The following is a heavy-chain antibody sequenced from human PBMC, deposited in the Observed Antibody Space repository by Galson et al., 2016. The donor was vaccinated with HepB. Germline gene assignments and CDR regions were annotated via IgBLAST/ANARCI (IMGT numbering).Heavy chain of an antibody. J-gene: IGHJ4*02. Sequence: SVKVSCKASGVTFSSYTISWVRLAPGQGLEWMGRIIPILDIANYAQKFQGRVTITADKSTTTAYMELSSLRSEDTAVYYCASNTASDYWGQGTLVTVSS. V-gene: IGHV1-69*02. CDR1: GVTFSSYT. D-gene: IGHD5-18*01. CDR3: ASNTASDY. CDR2: IIPILDIA.